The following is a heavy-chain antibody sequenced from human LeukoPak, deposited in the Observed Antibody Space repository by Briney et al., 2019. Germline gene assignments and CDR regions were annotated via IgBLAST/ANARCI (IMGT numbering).Heavy chain of an antibody. Sequence: GGSLRLSCAASGFTFSSYWMHWVRQAPGKGLVWVSRINSDGGSTTYADSVKGRFTISRDNAKNTLYLQMNSLRAEDTAVYYCARAGDIVTTMGVWGQGTTVTVS. CDR1: GFTFSSYW. J-gene: IGHJ6*02. V-gene: IGHV3-74*01. D-gene: IGHD5-12*01. CDR3: ARAGDIVTTMGV. CDR2: INSDGGST.